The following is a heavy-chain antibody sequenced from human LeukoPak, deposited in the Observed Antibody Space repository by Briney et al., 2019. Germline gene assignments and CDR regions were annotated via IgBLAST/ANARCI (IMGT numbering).Heavy chain of an antibody. J-gene: IGHJ3*02. D-gene: IGHD1-20*01. CDR3: ASGNWNDRAFDI. CDR2: IKPDGSER. V-gene: IGHV3-7*01. CDR1: GLTFSGYW. Sequence: GGSLRLSCAASGLTFSGYWMSWVRQAPGKGLEWVANIKPDGSERYYVDSVKGRFTVSRDNAKNSLYLRMNSLRAGDTSIYYCASGNWNDRAFDIWGQGTMVTVSS.